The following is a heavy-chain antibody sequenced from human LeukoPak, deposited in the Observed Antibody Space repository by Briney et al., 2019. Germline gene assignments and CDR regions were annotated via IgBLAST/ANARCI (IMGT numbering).Heavy chain of an antibody. D-gene: IGHD2-2*01. CDR3: ARGEYCSSTSCYPYYYYGMDV. Sequence: SETLSLTCAVSGGSLSSGGYSWRWVRQPPGTGLEWIGYIYHSGSTYYNPSLKSRVTISVDRSKNQFSLKLSSVTAADTAVYYCARGEYCSSTSCYPYYYYGMDVWGKGTTVTVSS. V-gene: IGHV4-30-2*01. CDR1: GGSLSSGGYS. J-gene: IGHJ6*04. CDR2: IYHSGST.